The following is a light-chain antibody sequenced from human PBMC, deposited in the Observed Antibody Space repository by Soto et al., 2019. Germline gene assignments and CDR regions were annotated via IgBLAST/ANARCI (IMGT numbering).Light chain of an antibody. J-gene: IGKJ5*01. CDR1: QSVSSF. CDR2: DAS. Sequence: EIVLTQSPATLSLSPGERATLSCRASQSVSSFLAWYQQQPGQAPRLLIYDASNRATGVPTRFSGSGSGTDITHTISSLEPEDFAVYCCLQPFNWPLTFGQGTRRKIK. V-gene: IGKV3-11*01. CDR3: LQPFNWPLT.